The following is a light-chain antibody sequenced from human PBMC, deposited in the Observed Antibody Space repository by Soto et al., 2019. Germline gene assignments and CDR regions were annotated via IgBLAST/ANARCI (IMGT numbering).Light chain of an antibody. J-gene: IGKJ1*01. Sequence: VLTQSPSTLSSSLRDRAALSCRASQSVSSSSVAWYQQKPGQAPRLLIYATSYRATDIPVRFSAGGAGTDFTLTISRLEPEDFAVYYCQQYGRSPLTVGQGTKVDI. CDR3: QQYGRSPLT. CDR2: ATS. V-gene: IGKV3-20*01. CDR1: QSVSSSS.